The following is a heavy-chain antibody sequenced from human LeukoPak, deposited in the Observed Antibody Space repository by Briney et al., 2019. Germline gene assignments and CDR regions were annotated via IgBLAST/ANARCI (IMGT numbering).Heavy chain of an antibody. J-gene: IGHJ4*02. CDR3: ARDRGAYTYGYRVGYFDY. V-gene: IGHV3-48*01. CDR1: GFTFSNYN. CDR2: ISSSSRTI. Sequence: GGSVRLSCAASGFTFSNYNMNWVRQAPGKGLEWISYISSSSRTIYYADSVKGRFTISRDNAKNSLFLQVNSLRAEDTAVYYCARDRGAYTYGYRVGYFDYWGQGTLVIVSS. D-gene: IGHD5-18*01.